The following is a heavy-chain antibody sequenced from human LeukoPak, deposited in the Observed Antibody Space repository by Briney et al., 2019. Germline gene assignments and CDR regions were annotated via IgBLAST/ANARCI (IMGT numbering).Heavy chain of an antibody. CDR2: IYYSGST. D-gene: IGHD1-26*01. CDR3: AGLVGATGWYFDL. J-gene: IGHJ2*01. Sequence: SETLSLTCSGSGGSISSSSYYWGLIRQPPGKGLQWIGSIYYSGSTYYNPSLKSRVTISVDTSKNQFSLKLSSVTAADTAVYYCAGLVGATGWYFDLWGRGTLVTASS. V-gene: IGHV4-39*07. CDR1: GGSISSSSYY.